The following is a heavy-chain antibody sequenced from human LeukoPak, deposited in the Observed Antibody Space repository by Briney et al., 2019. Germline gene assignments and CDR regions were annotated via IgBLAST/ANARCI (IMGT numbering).Heavy chain of an antibody. CDR1: GGSLSGYY. CDR3: ARQVVAVAGTGYFDY. D-gene: IGHD6-19*01. J-gene: IGHJ4*02. CDR2: VNHGGGT. Sequence: SETLSLTCAVYGGSLSGYYWSWIRQPPGKGLEWIGEVNHGGGTNYNPSLKSRVTISVDTSKNQFSLKLNSVTAADTAVYFCARQVVAVAGTGYFDYWGQGTLVTVSS. V-gene: IGHV4-34*01.